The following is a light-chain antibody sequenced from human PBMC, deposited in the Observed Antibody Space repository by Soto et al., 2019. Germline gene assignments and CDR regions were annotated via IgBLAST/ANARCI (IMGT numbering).Light chain of an antibody. CDR3: QQSFSTPRT. Sequence: DVQMTQSPSSLSASVGDSLTLTCRASQTVTSYLNWYQQKPGKAPKLLIYAASTLQSGVPSRFSGSGSGTDFTLTISSLQPEDFGTYYCQQSFSTPRTFGQGTKVDIK. CDR1: QTVTSY. V-gene: IGKV1-39*01. CDR2: AAS. J-gene: IGKJ1*01.